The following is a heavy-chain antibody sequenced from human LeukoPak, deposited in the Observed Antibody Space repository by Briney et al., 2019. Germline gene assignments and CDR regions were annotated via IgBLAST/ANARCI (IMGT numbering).Heavy chain of an antibody. D-gene: IGHD3-10*01. Sequence: KASETLSLTCAVSDGSISSSNWWSWVRQPPGKGLEWIGEIYHGGSTNYNPSLKSRVTISVDKSKNQFSLKLSSVTAADTAVYYCARIPDGSGSSNFDYWGQGTLVTVSS. J-gene: IGHJ4*02. CDR1: DGSISSSNW. V-gene: IGHV4-4*02. CDR2: IYHGGST. CDR3: ARIPDGSGSSNFDY.